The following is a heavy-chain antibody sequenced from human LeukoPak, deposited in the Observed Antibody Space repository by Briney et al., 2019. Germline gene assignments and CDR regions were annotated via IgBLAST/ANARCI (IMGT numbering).Heavy chain of an antibody. J-gene: IGHJ6*03. V-gene: IGHV4-59*12. D-gene: IGHD6-13*01. CDR3: ARDPVNSSSWYSYYYYYMDV. CDR1: GGSISSYY. Sequence: SETLSLTCTVSGGSISSYYWSWIRQPPGKGLEWIGYIYYSGSTNYNPSLKSRVTISVDTSKNQFSLKLSSVTAADTAVYYCARDPVNSSSWYSYYYYYMDVWGKGTTVTVSS. CDR2: IYYSGST.